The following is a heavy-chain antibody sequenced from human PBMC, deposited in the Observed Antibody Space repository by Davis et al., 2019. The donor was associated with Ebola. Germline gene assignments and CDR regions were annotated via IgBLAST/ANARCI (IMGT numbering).Heavy chain of an antibody. J-gene: IGHJ5*01. CDR1: GYSFTSYW. D-gene: IGHD3-16*01. CDR3: VRLPFTFGLLDS. V-gene: IGHV5-51*01. CDR2: IYPGDSDT. Sequence: GESLKISCHGSGYSFTSYWIAWVRQMPGKGLEWMGIIYPGDSDTRYSPSFQGQVTISSDKSINTAYLQWSGLKASDTAKYYCVRLPFTFGLLDSWGQGTLVTVSS.